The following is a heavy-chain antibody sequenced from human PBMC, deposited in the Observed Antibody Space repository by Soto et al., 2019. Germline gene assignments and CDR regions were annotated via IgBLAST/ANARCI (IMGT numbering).Heavy chain of an antibody. CDR2: IYHSGGT. CDR1: GGSISSGDY. CDR3: ARTKYYDDSTAYIFDY. D-gene: IGHD3-22*01. J-gene: IGHJ4*02. V-gene: IGHV4-30-4*01. Sequence: QVQLQESGPGLVKPSQTLSLTCTVSGGSISSGDYWSWIRQPPGKGLEWIGYIYHSGGTYYNPSLNSRATMSVDTSQNQFSLKLSSVSAADTAVYYCARTKYYDDSTAYIFDYWGQGALVTVSS.